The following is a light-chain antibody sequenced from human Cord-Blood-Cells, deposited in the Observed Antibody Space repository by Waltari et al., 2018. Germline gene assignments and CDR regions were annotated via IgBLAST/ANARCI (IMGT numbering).Light chain of an antibody. J-gene: IGLJ1*01. CDR1: SSHVGGYTY. CDR2: DVS. CDR3: SSYTSSSTLDV. Sequence: QSALTQPASVSGSPGQSITLSCTGTSSHVGGYTYVSCYQQHPGKAPKLMIYDVSNRPSGVSNRFSGSKSGNTASLTISGLQAEDEADYYCSSYTSSSTLDVFGTGTKVTVL. V-gene: IGLV2-14*01.